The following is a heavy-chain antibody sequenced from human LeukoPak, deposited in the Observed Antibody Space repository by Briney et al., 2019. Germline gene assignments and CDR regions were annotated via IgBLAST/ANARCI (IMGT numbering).Heavy chain of an antibody. J-gene: IGHJ4*02. CDR1: GGSISSYY. CDR2: IYYSGST. Sequence: KASETLSLTCTVSGGSISSYYWSWIRQPPGKGLEWIGYIYYSGSTNYNPSLKSRVTISVDTSKNQFSLKLSSVTAADTAVYYCARVSVLRYFDWSPYFDYWAREPWSPSPQ. CDR3: ARVSVLRYFDWSPYFDY. D-gene: IGHD3-9*01. V-gene: IGHV4-59*01.